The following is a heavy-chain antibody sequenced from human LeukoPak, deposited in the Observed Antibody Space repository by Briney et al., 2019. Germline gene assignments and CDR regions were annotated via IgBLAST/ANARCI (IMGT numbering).Heavy chain of an antibody. CDR2: ISNDAITT. J-gene: IGHJ4*02. CDR1: GYTFSNDW. V-gene: IGHV3-74*01. Sequence: PGGSLRLSCAASGYTFSNDWIHWVRHAPGKGLVWVSGISNDAITTTYADSVKGRFTISRHNSKNTLYLQMNSLRAEDTAVYYRATTRAGRWLHPALDYWGQGTLVTVSS. CDR3: ATTRAGRWLHPALDY. D-gene: IGHD5-24*01.